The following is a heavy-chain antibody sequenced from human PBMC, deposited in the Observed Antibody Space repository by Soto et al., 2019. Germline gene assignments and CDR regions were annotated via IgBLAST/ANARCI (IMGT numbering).Heavy chain of an antibody. CDR2: INPSGGST. D-gene: IGHD2-2*01. V-gene: IGHV1-46*01. Sequence: GASVKVSCKASGYTFTSYYMHWVRQAPGQGLEWMGIINPSGGSTSYAQKFQGRVTMTRDTSTSTVYMELSSLRSEDTAVYYCARGGYQLPPGLDAFDIWGQGTMVTVSS. J-gene: IGHJ3*02. CDR3: ARGGYQLPPGLDAFDI. CDR1: GYTFTSYY.